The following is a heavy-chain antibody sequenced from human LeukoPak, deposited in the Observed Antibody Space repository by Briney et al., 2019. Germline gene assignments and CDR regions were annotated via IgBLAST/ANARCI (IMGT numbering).Heavy chain of an antibody. D-gene: IGHD2-21*02. Sequence: PSETLSLTCTVSGGSISSYYWSWLGQPAGKGLEWIGRIYTSGSTNYNPSLKSRVTMSVDTSKNQFSLKLSSVTAADTAVYYCARDRCGGDCYASDYFDYWGQGTLVTVSS. J-gene: IGHJ4*02. CDR3: ARDRCGGDCYASDYFDY. CDR2: IYTSGST. CDR1: GGSISSYY. V-gene: IGHV4-4*07.